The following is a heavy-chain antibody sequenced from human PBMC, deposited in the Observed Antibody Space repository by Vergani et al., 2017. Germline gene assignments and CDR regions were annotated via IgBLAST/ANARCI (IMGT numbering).Heavy chain of an antibody. CDR1: GYSFTSYW. CDR3: ARQVAVAGKWWGPYYYYGMDV. V-gene: IGHV5-10-1*01. D-gene: IGHD6-19*01. Sequence: EVPLVQSGAAVKKPGESLRISCKGSGYSFTSYWISWVRQMPGKGLAWMGRIDPSDSYTNYSPSFQGHVTISADKSISTAYLQWSSLKASDTAMYYCARQVAVAGKWWGPYYYYGMDVWGQGTTVTVSS. CDR2: IDPSDSYT. J-gene: IGHJ6*02.